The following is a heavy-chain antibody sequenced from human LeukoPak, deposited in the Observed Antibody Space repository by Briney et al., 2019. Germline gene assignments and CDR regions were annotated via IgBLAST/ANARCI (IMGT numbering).Heavy chain of an antibody. V-gene: IGHV3-48*04. Sequence: GGSLRLSCAASGFTFSSYSMNWVRQAPGKGLEWVSYISSSSSTIYYADSVKGRFTISRDSAKNSLYLQMNSLRAEDTAVYYCARSLPPYYYDSSGRPRDYYMDVWGKGTTVTVSS. CDR3: ARSLPPYYYDSSGRPRDYYMDV. J-gene: IGHJ6*03. CDR2: ISSSSSTI. CDR1: GFTFSSYS. D-gene: IGHD3-22*01.